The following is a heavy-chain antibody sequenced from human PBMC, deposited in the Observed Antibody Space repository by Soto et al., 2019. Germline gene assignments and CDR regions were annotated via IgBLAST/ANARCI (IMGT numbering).Heavy chain of an antibody. CDR2: INPSGGST. CDR1: GYTCTSDD. Sequence: ASVKVSYKASGYTCTSDDMRCGRQAHGQGLEWMGIINPSGGSTSYAQKFQGRVTMTRDTSTSTVYMELSSLRSEDTAVYYCARDRTTVTSDVFAIWGKGTMVTVSS. V-gene: IGHV1-46*03. J-gene: IGHJ3*02. D-gene: IGHD4-17*01. CDR3: ARDRTTVTSDVFAI.